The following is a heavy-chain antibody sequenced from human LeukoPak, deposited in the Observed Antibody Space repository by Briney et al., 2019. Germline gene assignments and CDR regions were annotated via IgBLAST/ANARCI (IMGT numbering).Heavy chain of an antibody. CDR1: GGTFSSYG. V-gene: IGHV1-69*04. Sequence: ASVKLSCTASGGTFSSYGISWVRQAPGQGLEWMGRIIPIFGIANYAQKFQGRVTITADKSTSTAYMELSSLRSEDTAVYYCARGGRNSDFDYWGQGTLVTVSS. CDR2: IIPIFGIA. D-gene: IGHD4-23*01. J-gene: IGHJ4*02. CDR3: ARGGRNSDFDY.